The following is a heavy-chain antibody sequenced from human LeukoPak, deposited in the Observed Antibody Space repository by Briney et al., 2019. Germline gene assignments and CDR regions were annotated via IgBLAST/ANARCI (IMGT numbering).Heavy chain of an antibody. V-gene: IGHV3-74*01. J-gene: IGHJ6*03. D-gene: IGHD3-16*01. CDR1: GFTFSSYW. Sequence: GGSLRLSCAASGFTFSSYWMHWVRHAPGKGLVWVSRIDSDGSSTNYADSVKGRFTISRDNAKNTLYLQMNSLRAEDTAVYYCLGGYYYSYMDVWGKGTTVTISS. CDR2: IDSDGSST. CDR3: LGGYYYSYMDV.